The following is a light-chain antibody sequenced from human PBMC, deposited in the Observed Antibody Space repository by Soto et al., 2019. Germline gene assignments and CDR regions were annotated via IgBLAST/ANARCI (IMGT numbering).Light chain of an antibody. V-gene: IGLV2-14*01. CDR3: NSYTTSSTYV. CDR1: SNDVGGYNH. Sequence: QSALTQPASVSGSPGQSITISCTGTSNDVGGYNHVSWYQHHPGEAPKLMIFEVTKRPSGVSNRFSGSKSGNTASLTISGLQAEDEADYFCNSYTTSSTYVFGSGTRSPS. J-gene: IGLJ1*01. CDR2: EVT.